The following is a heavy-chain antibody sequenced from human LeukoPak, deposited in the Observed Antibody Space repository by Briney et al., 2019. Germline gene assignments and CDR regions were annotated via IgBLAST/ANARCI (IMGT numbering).Heavy chain of an antibody. CDR2: INHSGST. Sequence: PSETLSLTCAIYGGSFSGYYWSWIRQPPGKGLEWIGEINHSGSTNYNPSLKSRVTISVDTSKNQFSLNLSSVTAADTAVYYCARLEAYVWRSYHYIYAFDIWGQGTMVTVSS. D-gene: IGHD3-16*02. CDR1: GGSFSGYY. CDR3: ARLEAYVWRSYHYIYAFDI. V-gene: IGHV4-34*01. J-gene: IGHJ3*02.